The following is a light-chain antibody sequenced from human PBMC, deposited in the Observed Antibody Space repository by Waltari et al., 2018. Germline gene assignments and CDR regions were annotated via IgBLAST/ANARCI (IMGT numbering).Light chain of an antibody. CDR2: RNN. J-gene: IGLJ3*02. Sequence: QSVLTQPPSASATPGQRVTIPCSGSSSNIGSNYVYWYQQLPGTAPTLLIHRNNQRPSGVPDRFSGSKSGPSASLAISGLRSEDEADYYCAAWDDSLSAGVFGGGTKLTVL. CDR3: AAWDDSLSAGV. CDR1: SSNIGSNY. V-gene: IGLV1-47*01.